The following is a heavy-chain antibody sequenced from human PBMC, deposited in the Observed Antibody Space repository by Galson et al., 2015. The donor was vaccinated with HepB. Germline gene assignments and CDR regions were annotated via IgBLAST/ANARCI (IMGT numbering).Heavy chain of an antibody. D-gene: IGHD3-22*01. CDR1: GSSFTSYW. J-gene: IGHJ4*02. CDR3: ARHWAEYYDSSGYGEEFDY. Sequence: QSGAEVKKPGESLKISCKGSGSSFTSYWIGWVRQMPGKGLEWMGIIYPGDSDTRYSPSFQGQVTISADKSISTAYLQWSSLKASDTAMYYCARHWAEYYDSSGYGEEFDYWGQGTLVTVSS. CDR2: IYPGDSDT. V-gene: IGHV5-51*01.